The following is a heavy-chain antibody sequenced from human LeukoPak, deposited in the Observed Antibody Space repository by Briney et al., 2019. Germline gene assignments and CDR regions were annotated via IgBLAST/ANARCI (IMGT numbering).Heavy chain of an antibody. Sequence: GRSLRLSCEASGFTFDDYGMHWVRQAPGKGLEWVAIIYSGGGTTKYYAESVKDRFTITRDDSRDTLYLQMNSLRAEDTAVYYCVVILVPGGVWHFDLWGRGTLVTVSS. V-gene: IGHV3-33*03. CDR1: GFTFDDYG. CDR3: VVILVPGGVWHFDL. J-gene: IGHJ2*01. D-gene: IGHD2-8*02. CDR2: IYSGGGTTK.